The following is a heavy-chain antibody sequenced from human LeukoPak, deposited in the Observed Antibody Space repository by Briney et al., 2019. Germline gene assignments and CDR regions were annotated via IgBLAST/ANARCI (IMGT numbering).Heavy chain of an antibody. D-gene: IGHD3-3*01. CDR2: INPSGGST. V-gene: IGHV1-46*01. CDR1: GYTFTSYY. CDR3: ARAPVLRFLEWLPCMDV. J-gene: IGHJ6*02. Sequence: EAAVKVSCKASGYTFTSYYMHWVRQAPGQGLEWMGIINPSGGSTSYAQKFQGRVTMTRDTSTSTVYMELSSLRSEDTAVYYCARAPVLRFLEWLPCMDVWGQGTTVTVSS.